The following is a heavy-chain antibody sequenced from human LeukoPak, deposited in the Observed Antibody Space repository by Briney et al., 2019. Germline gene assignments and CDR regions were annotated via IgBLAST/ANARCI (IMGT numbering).Heavy chain of an antibody. CDR2: FDPKDGET. CDR1: GYTLTELS. D-gene: IGHD3-22*01. J-gene: IGHJ6*02. Sequence: GASVKVSCKVSGYTLTELSMHWVRHAPGKGLGWMGGFDPKDGETIYAQKFQGRVTMTEDTSTDTAYMELSSLRSEDTAVYYCATSTMIVVVIPWYYGMDVWGQGTTVTVSS. V-gene: IGHV1-24*01. CDR3: ATSTMIVVVIPWYYGMDV.